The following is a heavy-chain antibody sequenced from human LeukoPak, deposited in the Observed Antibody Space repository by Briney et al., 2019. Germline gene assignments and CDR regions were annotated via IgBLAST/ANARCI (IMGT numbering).Heavy chain of an antibody. D-gene: IGHD6-13*01. Sequence: GGSLRLSCAASGFTFSSYAMSWVRQAPGKGLDWVSTLSGSGGNTYNADSVKGRFTISRDNSKNTLYLQMNSLRAEDTAVYYCAKDTSSSWYDPYYGMDVWGQGTTVTVSS. CDR2: LSGSGGNT. V-gene: IGHV3-23*01. CDR1: GFTFSSYA. J-gene: IGHJ6*02. CDR3: AKDTSSSWYDPYYGMDV.